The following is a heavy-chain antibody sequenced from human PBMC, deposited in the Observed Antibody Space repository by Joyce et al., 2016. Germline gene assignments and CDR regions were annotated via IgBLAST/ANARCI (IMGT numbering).Heavy chain of an antibody. V-gene: IGHV3-21*01. Sequence: EVHLVESGGGLVKPGGSLRLSCAASGFTFSNYNMNWVRQAPGKGLEWGSSINSGTTYKYYADSVQGRFTISRDNAKNSLYLQMNSLRAEDTAVYYCARDLGYFDYWGQGTLVTVSS. CDR3: ARDLGYFDY. CDR2: INSGTTYK. CDR1: GFTFSNYN. J-gene: IGHJ4*02.